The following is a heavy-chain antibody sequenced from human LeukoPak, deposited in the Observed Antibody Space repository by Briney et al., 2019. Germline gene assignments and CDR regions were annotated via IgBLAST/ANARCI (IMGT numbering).Heavy chain of an antibody. CDR2: IKQYGSEK. CDR3: ARAAEISALDN. V-gene: IGHV3-7*05. J-gene: IGHJ4*02. D-gene: IGHD6-13*01. CDR1: GFRFSSYW. Sequence: GGSLRLSCEASGFRFSSYWMSWVRQAPGKGLEWVATIKQYGSEKYYVDSVKGRFTISRDNAKKSLFLQMDSLRGDDTAVYYCARAAEISALDNWGQGTLVTVSS.